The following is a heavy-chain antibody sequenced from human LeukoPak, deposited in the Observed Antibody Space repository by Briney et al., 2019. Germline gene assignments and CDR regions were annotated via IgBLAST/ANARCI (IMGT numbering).Heavy chain of an antibody. CDR2: ISGYNGNT. Sequence: ASVKVSCKASGYTFTSYGISWVQQAPGQGLEWMGWISGYNGNTNYAQKLQGRVTMTTDTSTSTAYVELRSLRSDDTAVYYCARDMGTSFCTNGVCYVEAFDIWGQGTMVTVSS. J-gene: IGHJ3*02. V-gene: IGHV1-18*01. CDR3: ARDMGTSFCTNGVCYVEAFDI. D-gene: IGHD2-8*01. CDR1: GYTFTSYG.